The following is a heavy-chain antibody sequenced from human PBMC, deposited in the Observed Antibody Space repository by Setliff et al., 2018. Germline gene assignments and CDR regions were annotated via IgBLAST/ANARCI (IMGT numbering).Heavy chain of an antibody. CDR2: IYTSGST. V-gene: IGHV4-4*07. CDR3: AREQWLDPPGYYYMDV. D-gene: IGHD6-19*01. Sequence: PSETLSLTCTVSGGFISSYYWSWIRQPAGKGLEWIGRIYTSGSTNYNPSLKSRVTMSVDTSKNQFSLKLSSVTAADMAVYYCAREQWLDPPGYYYMDVWAKGTTVTVSS. CDR1: GGFISSYY. J-gene: IGHJ6*03.